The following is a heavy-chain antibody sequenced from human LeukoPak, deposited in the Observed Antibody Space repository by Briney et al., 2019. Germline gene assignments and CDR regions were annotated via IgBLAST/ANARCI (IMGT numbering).Heavy chain of an antibody. V-gene: IGHV1-69*05. CDR1: GGTFSSYA. J-gene: IGHJ4*02. Sequence: SVKVSCKASGGTFSSYAISWVRQAPGQGLEWMGRIIPIFGTANYAQKFQGRVMITTDESTSTAYMELSSLRSEDTAVYYCAGGPEYYYDSSGSFDYWGQGTLVTVSS. CDR3: AGGPEYYYDSSGSFDY. D-gene: IGHD3-22*01. CDR2: IIPIFGTA.